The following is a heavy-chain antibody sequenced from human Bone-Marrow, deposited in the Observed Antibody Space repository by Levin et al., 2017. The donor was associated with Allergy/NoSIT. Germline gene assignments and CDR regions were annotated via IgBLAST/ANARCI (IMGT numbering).Heavy chain of an antibody. CDR1: GGTFSSYA. CDR2: IIPIFGTA. Sequence: ASVKVSCKASGGTFSSYAISWVRQAPGQGLEWMGGIIPIFGTANYAQKFQGRVTITADESTSTAYMELSSLRSEDTAVYYCARVAYTVPNVGPTNWFDPWGQGTLVTVSS. D-gene: IGHD2-2*02. CDR3: ARVAYTVPNVGPTNWFDP. J-gene: IGHJ5*02. V-gene: IGHV1-69*13.